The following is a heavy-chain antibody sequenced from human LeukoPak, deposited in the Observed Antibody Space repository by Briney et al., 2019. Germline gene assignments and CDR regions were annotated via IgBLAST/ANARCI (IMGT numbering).Heavy chain of an antibody. CDR2: INPSGGST. V-gene: IGHV1-46*01. D-gene: IGHD3-3*02. CDR3: ARDSHFLVGGTDGWFDP. J-gene: IGHJ5*02. Sequence: ASVKVSCKASGYTFTGYYMHWVRQAPGQGLEWMGIINPSGGSTSYAQKFQGRVTMTRDTSTSTAYMELSSLRSEDTAVYYCARDSHFLVGGTDGWFDPWGQGTLVTVSS. CDR1: GYTFTGYY.